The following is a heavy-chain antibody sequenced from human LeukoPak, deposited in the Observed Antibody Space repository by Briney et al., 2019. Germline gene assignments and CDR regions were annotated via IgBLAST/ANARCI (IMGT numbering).Heavy chain of an antibody. Sequence: SETLSLTCTVSGGSISSYYWSWIRQPPGKGLEWIGYIYYSGSTNYNPSLKSRVTISVDTSKNQFSLKLSSVTAADTAVYYCARGGDSSSWYRGEEPCYFDYWGQGTLVTVSS. CDR1: GGSISSYY. D-gene: IGHD6-13*01. CDR3: ARGGDSSSWYRGEEPCYFDY. CDR2: IYYSGST. V-gene: IGHV4-59*08. J-gene: IGHJ4*02.